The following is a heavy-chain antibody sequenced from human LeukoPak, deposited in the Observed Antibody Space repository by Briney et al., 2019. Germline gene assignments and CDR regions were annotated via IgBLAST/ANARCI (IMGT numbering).Heavy chain of an antibody. D-gene: IGHD6-13*01. CDR2: IYYSGST. CDR3: ARQLSVAAAGY. CDR1: GFTVSSNY. V-gene: IGHV4-39*01. J-gene: IGHJ4*02. Sequence: GSLRLSCAASGFTVSSNYMNWVRQPPGKGLEWIGSIYYSGSTYYNPSLKSRVTISVDTSKNQFSLKLSSVTAADTAVYYCARQLSVAAAGYWGQGTLVTVSS.